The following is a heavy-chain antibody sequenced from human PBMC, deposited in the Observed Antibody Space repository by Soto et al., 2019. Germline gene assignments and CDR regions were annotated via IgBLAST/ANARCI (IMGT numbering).Heavy chain of an antibody. CDR1: GFTFSSYW. D-gene: IGHD6-19*01. Sequence: HPGGSLRLSCASSGFTFSSYWMSWVRQAPGKGLEWVANIKQDGSEKYYVDSVKGRFTISRDNAKNSLYLQMNSLRAEDTAVYYCARKGGPVAGTYYYYYGMDVWGQGTTVTVSS. CDR2: IKQDGSEK. CDR3: ARKGGPVAGTYYYYYGMDV. V-gene: IGHV3-7*01. J-gene: IGHJ6*02.